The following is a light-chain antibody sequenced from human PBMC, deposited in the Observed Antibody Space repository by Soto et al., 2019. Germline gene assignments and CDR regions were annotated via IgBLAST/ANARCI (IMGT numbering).Light chain of an antibody. CDR2: DNS. CDR3: QSFDSSLSAYV. Sequence: QSVLTQPTSVSGAPGQRVTIFCTGSSSNIGAGYDVHWYQQLPGTAPTLLIYDNSNRPSGVPDRFSGSKSGTSASLAITVLQSEDEADYYCQSFDSSLSAYVFGTGTKLTVL. CDR1: SSNIGAGYD. J-gene: IGLJ1*01. V-gene: IGLV1-40*01.